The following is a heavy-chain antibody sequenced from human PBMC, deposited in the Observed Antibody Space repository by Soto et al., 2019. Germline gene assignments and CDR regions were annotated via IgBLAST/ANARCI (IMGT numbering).Heavy chain of an antibody. CDR2: MNPNSGNT. D-gene: IGHD3-9*01. CDR1: GYTFTSYD. Sequence: ASVKVSCKASGYTFTSYDINWVRQATGQGLEWMGWMNPNSGNTGYAQKFQGRVTMTRNTSISTAYMELSSLRSEDTAVYYCAKDPGWAVNWFDPWGQGTLVTVSS. CDR3: AKDPGWAVNWFDP. J-gene: IGHJ5*02. V-gene: IGHV1-8*01.